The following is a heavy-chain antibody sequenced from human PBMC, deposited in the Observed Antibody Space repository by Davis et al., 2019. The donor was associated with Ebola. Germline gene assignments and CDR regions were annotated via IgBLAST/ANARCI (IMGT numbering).Heavy chain of an antibody. J-gene: IGHJ6*02. Sequence: GGSLRLSCPPPGFTFGDYAMSWVRQAPGKGLGWVGFIRTKGYGGKTQYAASVKGRFTISRDDSKSIAYLQMNSLKTEDTAVYYCTRDLKQPPPSYYYGMDVWGQGTTVTVSS. V-gene: IGHV3-49*04. CDR1: GFTFGDYA. D-gene: IGHD6-13*01. CDR3: TRDLKQPPPSYYYGMDV. CDR2: IRTKGYGGKT.